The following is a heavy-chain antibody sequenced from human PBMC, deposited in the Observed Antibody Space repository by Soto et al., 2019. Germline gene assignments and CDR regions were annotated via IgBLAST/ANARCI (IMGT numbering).Heavy chain of an antibody. CDR2: VYYSGTT. CDR3: ARESRYNWFDP. Sequence: QMQLQESGPGLVKPSETLSLTCTVSGGSISIRDYYWGWIRQPPGKGLEWIGSVYYSGTTYYNPSLKSRVTISVDTSKNQFCMKVSSVTAADTAVYYCARESRYNWFDPWGQGTLVTVSS. CDR1: GGSISIRDYY. J-gene: IGHJ5*02. V-gene: IGHV4-39*02.